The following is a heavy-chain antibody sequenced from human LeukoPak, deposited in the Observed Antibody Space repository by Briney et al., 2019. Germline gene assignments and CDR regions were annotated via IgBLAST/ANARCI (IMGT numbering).Heavy chain of an antibody. CDR2: ISGSGGST. J-gene: IGHJ1*01. Sequence: GGSLRLSCAASGFTFSSYAMSWVRQAPGKGLEWVSAISGSGGSTYHADSVKGRFTISRDNSKNTLYLQMNSLRAEDTAVYYCAKSPMVHRAEYFQHWGQGTLVTVSS. CDR1: GFTFSSYA. V-gene: IGHV3-23*01. D-gene: IGHD3-10*01. CDR3: AKSPMVHRAEYFQH.